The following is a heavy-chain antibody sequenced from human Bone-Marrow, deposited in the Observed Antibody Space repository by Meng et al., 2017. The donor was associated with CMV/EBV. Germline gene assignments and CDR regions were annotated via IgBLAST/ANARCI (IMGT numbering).Heavy chain of an antibody. CDR2: IYYSGST. CDR3: ARYRGYYGSGSFRLDY. CDR1: GGSISSYY. Sequence: ESLKISCTVSGGSISSYYWSWIRQPPGKGLEWIGYIYYSGSTSYNPSLKSRVTISVDTSKNQFSLKLSSVTAADTAVYYCARYRGYYGSGSFRLDYWGQGTLVTSPQ. V-gene: IGHV4-59*01. D-gene: IGHD3-10*01. J-gene: IGHJ4*02.